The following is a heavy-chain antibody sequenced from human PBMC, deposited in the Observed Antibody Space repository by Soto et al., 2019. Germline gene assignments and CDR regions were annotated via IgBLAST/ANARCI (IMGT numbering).Heavy chain of an antibody. J-gene: IGHJ4*02. CDR2: MSHDGSSS. CDR3: ARDFPYCGSTSCYSAAPKY. Sequence: PGGSLRLSCAASGFSFSNYAIHWVRQTPDKGLEWVAVMSHDGSSSFYADSVKGRFTISRDNSKTTLYLQMNSLSTEDTAVYYCARDFPYCGSTSCYSAAPKYWGQGALVTVSS. CDR1: GFSFSNYA. D-gene: IGHD2-2*01. V-gene: IGHV3-30-3*01.